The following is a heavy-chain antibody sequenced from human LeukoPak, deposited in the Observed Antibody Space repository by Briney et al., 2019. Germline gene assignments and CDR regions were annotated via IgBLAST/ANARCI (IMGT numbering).Heavy chain of an antibody. V-gene: IGHV1-69*04. CDR3: AREAYQLPHLYYYYGMDV. D-gene: IGHD2-2*01. CDR2: FIPVLETT. J-gene: IGHJ6*02. CDR1: GGTFSDHA. Sequence: EASVKVSCKASGGTFSDHAINWVRQAPGQGLEWMGRFIPVLETTNYAQKFQGKVTITADKSTSTAYMELSSLRSEDTAVYYCAREAYQLPHLYYYYGMDVWGQGTTVTVSS.